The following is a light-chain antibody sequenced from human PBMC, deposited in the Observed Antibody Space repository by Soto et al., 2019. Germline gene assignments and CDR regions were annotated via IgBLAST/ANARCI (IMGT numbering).Light chain of an antibody. CDR3: QTWGPNWV. V-gene: IGLV4-69*01. Sequence: QPVLTQSPSASASLGASVKLTCTLSSGHSSYAIAWHQQHPEKGPRFLMRLNSDGSHSKGDGIPDRFSGSSSGAERYLTISSLQSEDEADYYCQTWGPNWVFGGGTKVTVL. J-gene: IGLJ3*02. CDR1: SGHSSYA. CDR2: LNSDGSH.